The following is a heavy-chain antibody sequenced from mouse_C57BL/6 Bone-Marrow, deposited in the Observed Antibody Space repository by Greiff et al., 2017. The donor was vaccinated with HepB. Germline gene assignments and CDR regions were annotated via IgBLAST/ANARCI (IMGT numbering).Heavy chain of an antibody. CDR1: GFTFSDYY. V-gene: IGHV5-16*01. CDR2: INYDGSST. Sequence: EVMLVESEGGLVQPGRSMKLSCTASGFTFSDYYMAWVRQVPEKGLEWVANINYDGSSTYYLDSLKSRFIISRDNAKNILYLQMSSLKSEDTATYYCASYDYDLFAYWGQGTLVTVSA. J-gene: IGHJ3*01. CDR3: ASYDYDLFAY. D-gene: IGHD2-4*01.